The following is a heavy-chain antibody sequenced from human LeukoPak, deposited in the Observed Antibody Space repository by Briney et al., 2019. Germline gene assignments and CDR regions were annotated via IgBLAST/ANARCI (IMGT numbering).Heavy chain of an antibody. Sequence: GASVKVSCKASGYTFTSYYMHWVRQAPGQGLEWMGIINPSGGSTSYAQKFQGRVTMTRDTSTSTVYMELSSLRSEDTAVYYCARENYYGSGSSPGEFDYWGQGTLVTVSS. CDR1: GYTFTSYY. V-gene: IGHV1-46*01. J-gene: IGHJ4*02. D-gene: IGHD3-10*01. CDR3: ARENYYGSGSSPGEFDY. CDR2: INPSGGST.